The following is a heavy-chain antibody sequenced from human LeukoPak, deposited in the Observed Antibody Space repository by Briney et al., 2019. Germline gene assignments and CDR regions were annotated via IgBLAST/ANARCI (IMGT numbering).Heavy chain of an antibody. CDR2: ISYDGSNK. D-gene: IGHD2-2*01. Sequence: GRSLRLSCAASGFTFSSYGMHWVRQAPGKGLEWVAVISYDGSNKYYADSVKGRFTISRVNSKNTLYLQMNSLRAEDTAVYYCAKDGGCSSTTCYSPYYFDYWGQGTLVTVSS. CDR3: AKDGGCSSTTCYSPYYFDY. J-gene: IGHJ4*02. V-gene: IGHV3-30*18. CDR1: GFTFSSYG.